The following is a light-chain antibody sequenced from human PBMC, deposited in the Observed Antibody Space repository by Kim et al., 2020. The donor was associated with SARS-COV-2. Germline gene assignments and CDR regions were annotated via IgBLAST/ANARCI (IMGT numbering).Light chain of an antibody. Sequence: QSVLTQLPSVSGTPGQRVTISCFGSGSNIERNVVNWYQQFPGTAPKLLMYATDQRSSGVPDRFSGSRSGTSASLAISGLQSDDEADYYCATWDDSLNEWVFGGGTQLTVL. CDR3: ATWDDSLNEWV. J-gene: IGLJ3*02. CDR2: ATD. CDR1: GSNIERNV. V-gene: IGLV1-44*01.